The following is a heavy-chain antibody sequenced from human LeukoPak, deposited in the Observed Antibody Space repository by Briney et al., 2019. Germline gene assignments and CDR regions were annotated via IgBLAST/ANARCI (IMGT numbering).Heavy chain of an antibody. D-gene: IGHD6-19*01. CDR1: GFALSNARMG. Sequence: SGPMLVNPTETLTLTCTVPGFALSNARMGVSWIRQPPGKAVEWLAHIFSNDENSYRTSLKSRLTISKDTSKSQVVLTMTSMDPVDTATYYCARIQYTSGWTFDYWGQGTLVTVSS. V-gene: IGHV2-26*01. J-gene: IGHJ4*02. CDR3: ARIQYTSGWTFDY. CDR2: IFSNDEN.